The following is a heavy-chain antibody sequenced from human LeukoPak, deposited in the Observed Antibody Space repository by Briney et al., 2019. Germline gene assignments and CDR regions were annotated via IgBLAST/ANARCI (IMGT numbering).Heavy chain of an antibody. D-gene: IGHD3-22*01. Sequence: GGSLRLSCAASGFTFDDYGMSWVRQAPGKGLEWVSGINWNGGSTRYADSVKGRFTISRDNAKNSLYLQMNSLRAEDTALYYCARFPLMTYYDSSGYSDYWGQGTLVTVSS. CDR3: ARFPLMTYYDSSGYSDY. V-gene: IGHV3-20*04. CDR2: INWNGGST. CDR1: GFTFDDYG. J-gene: IGHJ4*02.